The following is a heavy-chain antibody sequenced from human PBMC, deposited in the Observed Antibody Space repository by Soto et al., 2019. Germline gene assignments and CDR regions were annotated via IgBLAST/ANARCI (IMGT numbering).Heavy chain of an antibody. CDR1: GGSIISGDYS. CDR2: VFRSGST. D-gene: IGHD3-10*01. J-gene: IGHJ4*02. CDR3: ARGSYGAGSDY. V-gene: IGHV4-30-2*01. Sequence: PSETLSLTCTVSGGSIISGDYSFICIRQPPGKGLEWIGYVFRSGSTYYSPSLKSRVTISVDGSRNQFSLKLTSVTAADTGVYYCARGSYGAGSDYWGQGTLVTVSA.